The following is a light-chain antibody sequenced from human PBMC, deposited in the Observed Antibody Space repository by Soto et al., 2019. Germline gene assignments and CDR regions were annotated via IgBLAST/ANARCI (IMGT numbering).Light chain of an antibody. CDR2: GAS. V-gene: IGKV3-20*01. J-gene: IGKJ1*01. CDR1: PSVSNDF. CDR3: QQYGSSPPRT. Sequence: EIVLTQSPATLSLSPGERGTLSCRASPSVSNDFLAWYQQKPGQAPRLLIYGASTGATDVPDRFSGSGSGADFTLTISRLEPEDFAVYYCQQYGSSPPRTFGQGTKVDIK.